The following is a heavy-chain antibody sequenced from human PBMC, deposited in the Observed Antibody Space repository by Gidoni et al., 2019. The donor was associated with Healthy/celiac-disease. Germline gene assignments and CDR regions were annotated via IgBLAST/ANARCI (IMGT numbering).Heavy chain of an antibody. CDR3: AKDYNTYYDFWSGFTVDY. CDR2: ISGSGGST. CDR1: GFTFSSYA. Sequence: EVQLLESGGGLVQPGGSLRLSCASSGFTFSSYAMSWVRQAPGKGLAWVSAISGSGGSTYYADSVKGRFTISRDNSKNTLYLQMNSLRAEDTAVYYCAKDYNTYYDFWSGFTVDYWGQGTLVTVSS. D-gene: IGHD3-3*01. J-gene: IGHJ4*02. V-gene: IGHV3-23*01.